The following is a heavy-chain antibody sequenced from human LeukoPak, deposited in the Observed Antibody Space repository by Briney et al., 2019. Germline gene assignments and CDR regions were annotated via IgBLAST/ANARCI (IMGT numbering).Heavy chain of an antibody. CDR1: GFTFSNYA. J-gene: IGHJ6*03. CDR2: ISANGGSS. CDR3: ARTRNYYYYMVV. Sequence: GGSLRLSCAASGFTFSNYAMSWVRQAPGQGLEWVSVISANGGSSYHADSVKGRFTISRDNSKDTLYLQMSSLRAEDTAVYYCARTRNYYYYMVVWGKGATVTVSS. V-gene: IGHV3-23*01.